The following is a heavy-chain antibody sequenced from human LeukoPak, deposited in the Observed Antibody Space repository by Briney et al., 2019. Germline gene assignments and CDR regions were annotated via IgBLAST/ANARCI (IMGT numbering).Heavy chain of an antibody. J-gene: IGHJ3*02. D-gene: IGHD2-15*01. CDR1: GFTFSSYA. CDR3: ARGYCSGGSCYWGDAFDI. Sequence: GGSLRLSCAASGFTFSSYAMHWVRQAPGKGLEWVAVISYDGSNKYYADSVKGRFTISRDNSKNTLYLQMNSLRAEDTAVYYCARGYCSGGSCYWGDAFDIWGQGTMVTVSS. CDR2: ISYDGSNK. V-gene: IGHV3-30*04.